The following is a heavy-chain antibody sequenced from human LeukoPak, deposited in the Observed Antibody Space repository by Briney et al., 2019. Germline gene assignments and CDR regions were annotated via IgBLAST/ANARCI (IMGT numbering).Heavy chain of an antibody. CDR1: GGYIITSGHY. CDR3: ARERSSSGGRSWFDP. D-gene: IGHD4-23*01. Sequence: SETLSLTCTVSGGYIITSGHYWGWSRQPPGKGLEWIGSIYYTGVTSTNPFFRSRMSISVDTSKNQFSLNLTSVTAADAAVYYCARERSSSGGRSWFDPWGQGTLVTVSS. V-gene: IGHV4-39*07. CDR2: IYYTGVT. J-gene: IGHJ5*02.